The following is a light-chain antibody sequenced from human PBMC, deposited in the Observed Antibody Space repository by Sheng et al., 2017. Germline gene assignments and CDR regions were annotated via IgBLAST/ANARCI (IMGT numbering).Light chain of an antibody. V-gene: IGKV1-9*01. Sequence: IQLTQSPSSLSASVGDRVTITCRASQGISSYLAWYQQKPGKAPNLLISAASTLQSGVPSRFSGSGSGTDFTLTISCLQSEDFATYYCQQSYSTPFTFGPGTKVDIK. J-gene: IGKJ3*01. CDR2: AAS. CDR3: QQSYSTPFT. CDR1: QGISSY.